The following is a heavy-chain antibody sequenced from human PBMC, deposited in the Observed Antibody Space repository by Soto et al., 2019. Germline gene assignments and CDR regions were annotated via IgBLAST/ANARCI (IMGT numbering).Heavy chain of an antibody. Sequence: GGSLRVSCAASGFTFSSYGMHWVRQAPFKGLEWVAVIWYDGSNKYYADSVKGRFTISRENSKNTLYLQMNSLRAEDTDVYYCARDRSDIVVVPASDYCGQGTLVTVSS. J-gene: IGHJ4*02. CDR1: GFTFSSYG. CDR2: IWYDGSNK. CDR3: ARDRSDIVVVPASDY. D-gene: IGHD2-2*01. V-gene: IGHV3-33*01.